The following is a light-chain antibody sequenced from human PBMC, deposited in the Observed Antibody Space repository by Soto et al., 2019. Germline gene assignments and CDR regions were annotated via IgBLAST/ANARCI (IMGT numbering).Light chain of an antibody. CDR3: QQFNSYPLGIT. CDR2: DAS. J-gene: IGKJ5*01. Sequence: AIQLTQSPSSLSASVGDRVTITCRASQGISSALAWYQQKPGKAPKLLIYDASSLESGVPSRFSGSGSGTDFTLTLSSLQPEDFATYYCQQFNSYPLGITFGQGTRLEIK. V-gene: IGKV1-13*02. CDR1: QGISSA.